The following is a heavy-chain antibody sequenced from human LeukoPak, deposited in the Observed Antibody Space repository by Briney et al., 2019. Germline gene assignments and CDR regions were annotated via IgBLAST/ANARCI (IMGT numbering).Heavy chain of an antibody. CDR2: ISDSGGRT. D-gene: IGHD3-22*01. CDR3: AKRGVVIRVILVGFHKEAYYFDS. J-gene: IGHJ4*02. V-gene: IGHV3-23*01. CDR1: GITLSNYG. Sequence: GGSLSLSCAVSGITLSNYGMSAVGQAPGKGVEWVAGISDSGGRTNYADSVNGRFTISRDNPKNILFLQMNSLRAEDTAVYFCAKRGVVIRVILVGFHKEAYYFDSWGQGALVTVSS.